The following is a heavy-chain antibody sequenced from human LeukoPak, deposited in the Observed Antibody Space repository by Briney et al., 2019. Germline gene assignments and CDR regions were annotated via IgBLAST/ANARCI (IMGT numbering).Heavy chain of an antibody. CDR1: GLNVSSNY. CDR3: ASPISGQSFDI. J-gene: IGHJ3*02. CDR2: IYSGGST. Sequence: GGSLRLSCAASGLNVSSNYMSWVRQAPGTGLEWVSVIYSGGSTYYADSVKGRFTISRDKSKNTLFLQMNSLRADDTAVYYCASPISGQSFDIWGQGTMVTVSS. V-gene: IGHV3-53*01. D-gene: IGHD5-12*01.